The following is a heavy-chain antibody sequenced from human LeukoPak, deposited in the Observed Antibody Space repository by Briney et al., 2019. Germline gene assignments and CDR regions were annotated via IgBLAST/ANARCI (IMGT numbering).Heavy chain of an antibody. CDR3: TARPPDSSGWYGALVRAYDYYGMDV. V-gene: IGHV3-15*01. CDR1: GFTFSNAW. CDR2: IKSKTDGGTT. J-gene: IGHJ6*02. Sequence: GGSLRLSCAASGFTFSNAWMSWVRQAPGKGLEWVGRIKSKTDGGTTDYAAPVKGRFTISRDDSKNTLYLQMNSLKTEDTAVYYCTARPPDSSGWYGALVRAYDYYGMDVWGQGTTVTVSS. D-gene: IGHD6-19*01.